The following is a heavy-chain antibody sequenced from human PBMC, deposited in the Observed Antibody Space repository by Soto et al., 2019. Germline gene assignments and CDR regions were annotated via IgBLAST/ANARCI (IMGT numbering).Heavy chain of an antibody. J-gene: IGHJ4*02. Sequence: GGSLRLSCAASGFTFSNAWMNWVRQAPGKGLEWVGRIKSKTDGGTTDYAAPVKGRFTISRDDSKNTLYLQMNSLKTEDTAVYYCTTRWEDGYNPLDYWGQGTLVTVSS. CDR1: GFTFSNAW. D-gene: IGHD5-12*01. CDR3: TTRWEDGYNPLDY. V-gene: IGHV3-15*07. CDR2: IKSKTDGGTT.